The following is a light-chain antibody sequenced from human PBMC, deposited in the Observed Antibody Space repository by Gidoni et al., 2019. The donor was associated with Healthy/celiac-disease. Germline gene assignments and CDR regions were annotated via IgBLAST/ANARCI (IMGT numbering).Light chain of an antibody. Sequence: DIQMTQSPSSLSASVGDRVTITCQESQDISNYLNWYQQKPGKAPKLLIYDASNLETGVPSRVRGSGYGTDFTFTISRLQREDMATYYCQQYRTFGQGTKVEIK. CDR2: DAS. J-gene: IGKJ1*01. V-gene: IGKV1-33*01. CDR3: QQYRT. CDR1: QDISNY.